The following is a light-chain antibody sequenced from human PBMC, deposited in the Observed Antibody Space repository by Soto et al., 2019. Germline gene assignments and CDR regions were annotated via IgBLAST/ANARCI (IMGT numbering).Light chain of an antibody. CDR3: QQSYSTPRT. CDR2: AAT. J-gene: IGKJ1*01. V-gene: IGKV1-39*01. CDR1: QSISDY. Sequence: DIQMTQTPSSLSASVGDRVTITCRASQSISDYLNWYQQKPGKAPKLLIFAATSLQSGVPSRFSGSGSGTDFTLTISSLQPEDFATYYCQQSYSTPRTFGQGT.